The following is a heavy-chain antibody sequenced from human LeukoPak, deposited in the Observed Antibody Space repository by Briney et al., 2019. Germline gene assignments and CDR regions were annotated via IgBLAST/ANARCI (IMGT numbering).Heavy chain of an antibody. J-gene: IGHJ6*02. CDR3: ARGAADSPYYYYYYGMDV. CDR2: IYYSGST. V-gene: IGHV4-59*01. CDR1: GGSISSYY. Sequence: SETLSLTCTVSGGSISSYYWSWIRQPPGKGLEWIGYIYYSGSTNYNPSLKSRVTISVDTSKNQFSLKLSSVTAADTAVYYCARGAADSPYYYYYYGMDVWGQGTTVTVSS. D-gene: IGHD6-13*01.